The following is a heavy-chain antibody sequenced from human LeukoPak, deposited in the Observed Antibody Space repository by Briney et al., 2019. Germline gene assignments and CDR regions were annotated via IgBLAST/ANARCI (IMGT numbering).Heavy chain of an antibody. J-gene: IGHJ5*02. CDR1: GGSISSYY. Sequence: SETLSLTCTVSGGSISSYYWSWIRQPPGKGLEWIGYIYHSGSTYYNPSLKSRVTISVDRSKNQFSLKLSSVTAADTAVYYCAREFKLSFDPWGQGTLVTVSS. D-gene: IGHD3-16*02. CDR2: IYHSGST. V-gene: IGHV4-59*12. CDR3: AREFKLSFDP.